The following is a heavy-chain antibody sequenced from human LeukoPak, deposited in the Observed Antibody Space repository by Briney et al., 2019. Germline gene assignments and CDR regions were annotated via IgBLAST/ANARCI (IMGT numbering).Heavy chain of an antibody. CDR2: ISGSGGST. CDR3: AKDRYSSGWHGIFDY. Sequence: PGGSLRLSCAASGFTFSSYAMSWVRQAPGKGLEWVSAISGSGGSTYYADSVKGRFTISRDNSKNTLYLQMNSLRAEGTAVYYCAKDRYSSGWHGIFDYWGQGTLVTVSS. V-gene: IGHV3-23*01. J-gene: IGHJ4*02. CDR1: GFTFSSYA. D-gene: IGHD6-19*01.